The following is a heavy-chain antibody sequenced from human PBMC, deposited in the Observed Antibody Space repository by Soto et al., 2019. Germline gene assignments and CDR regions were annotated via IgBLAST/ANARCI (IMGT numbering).Heavy chain of an antibody. Sequence: ASVKVSYKASRYTYTTHPTHWVRQAPGQRLEWMRWIDAGNGKTKYSQTFRGRVTFTTDTSARKAYMDLSSLRSEDTAVYYCGRDGYSYASPYYGMEVWGQGNTVTVSS. CDR1: RYTYTTHP. CDR3: GRDGYSYASPYYGMEV. J-gene: IGHJ6*02. D-gene: IGHD5-18*01. V-gene: IGHV1-3*01. CDR2: IDAGNGKT.